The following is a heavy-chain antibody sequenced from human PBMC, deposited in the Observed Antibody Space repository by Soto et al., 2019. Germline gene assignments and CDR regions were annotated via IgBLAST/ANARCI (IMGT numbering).Heavy chain of an antibody. V-gene: IGHV4-59*01. D-gene: IGHD6-13*01. CDR2: IYYSGST. CDR1: GGSISNYY. Sequence: SETLSLTCTVSGGSISNYYWSWIRQPPGKGLEWIGYIYYSGSTNYNPSLKSRVTISVDTSKNQFSLKLSSVTAADTAVYYCARDIAAAGIWGQGTLVTVSS. J-gene: IGHJ4*02. CDR3: ARDIAAAGI.